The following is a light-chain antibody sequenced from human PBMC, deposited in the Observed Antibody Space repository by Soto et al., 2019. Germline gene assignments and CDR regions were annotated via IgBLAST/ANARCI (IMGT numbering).Light chain of an antibody. J-gene: IGKJ4*01. CDR2: DAS. Sequence: EIVLTQSPATRSLSPGERATLACRASQSLSTYLAWYQQKPGQAPRLLIYDASNRATGIPARFSGSGSGTDLTLTISSLEPEDFAVYYCQHRDRWPLAFGGGTKVDI. V-gene: IGKV3-11*01. CDR1: QSLSTY. CDR3: QHRDRWPLA.